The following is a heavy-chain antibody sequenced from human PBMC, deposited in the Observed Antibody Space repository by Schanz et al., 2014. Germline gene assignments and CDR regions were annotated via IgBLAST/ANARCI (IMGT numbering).Heavy chain of an antibody. CDR1: GFTFSKYG. Sequence: QVQLVESGGGVVQPGRSLRLSCAASGFTFSKYGVHWVRQAPGKGLEWVAVIWYNGSNKYYADSVRGRFTISRDTSKNTLYLLLNSLRAEDTAVYYCARDQYYFGSGNPFDIWGQGTMXTVSS. CDR2: IWYNGSNK. V-gene: IGHV3-33*01. J-gene: IGHJ3*02. D-gene: IGHD3-10*01. CDR3: ARDQYYFGSGNPFDI.